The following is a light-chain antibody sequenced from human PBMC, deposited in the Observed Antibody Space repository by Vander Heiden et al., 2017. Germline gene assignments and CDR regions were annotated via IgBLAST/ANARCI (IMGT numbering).Light chain of an antibody. CDR1: QSVSSN. CDR3: QQYNNWPRT. J-gene: IGKJ1*01. CDR2: ETS. Sequence: EIVMTQSPATLSVSQGERATLSCRASQSVSSNLAWYQQKPGQAPRLLIYETSTRATGIPARFSGSGSGTEFTLTVSSLQSEDFAVYYCQQYNNWPRTFGQGTKVEIK. V-gene: IGKV3-15*01.